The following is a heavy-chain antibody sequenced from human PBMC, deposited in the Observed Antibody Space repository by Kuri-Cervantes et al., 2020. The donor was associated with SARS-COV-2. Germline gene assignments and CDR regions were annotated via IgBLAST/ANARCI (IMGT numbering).Heavy chain of an antibody. CDR3: ARAGKGGYSYYYYMDV. D-gene: IGHD3-10*01. CDR2: ISSSSSYI. CDR1: GFTFSSYS. J-gene: IGHJ6*03. Sequence: GESLKISCAASGFTFSSYSMNWVRQAPGKGLGWVSSISSSSSYIYYADSVKGRFTISRDNAKNSLYLQMNSLRAEDTAVHYCARAGKGGYSYYYYMDVWGKGTTVTVSS. V-gene: IGHV3-21*01.